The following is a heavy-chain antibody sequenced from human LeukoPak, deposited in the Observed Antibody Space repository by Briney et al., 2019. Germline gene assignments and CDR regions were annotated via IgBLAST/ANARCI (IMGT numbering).Heavy chain of an antibody. CDR3: ARQKWEQQGRDYYFNGLDV. CDR1: GFTFSSYA. V-gene: IGHV3-23*01. CDR2: ISGSGGST. D-gene: IGHD1/OR15-1a*01. J-gene: IGHJ6*02. Sequence: GGSLRLSCAASGFTFSSYAMSWVRQAPGKGLEWVSAISGSGGSTYYADSVKGRFTISRDNSKNTLYLQMNSLRAEDTAVYYCARQKWEQQGRDYYFNGLDVWGPGTTVIVSS.